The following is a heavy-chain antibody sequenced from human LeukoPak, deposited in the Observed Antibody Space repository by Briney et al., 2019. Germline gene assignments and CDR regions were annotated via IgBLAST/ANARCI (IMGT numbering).Heavy chain of an antibody. Sequence: ASVKVSCKASGYTFTSYGISWVRQAPGQGLEWMGWISAYNGNTNYAQKLQGRVTMTTDTSTSTAYMELRSLRSDDTAVYYCARDRAIAARRTKFDPWGRGTLVTVSS. CDR3: ARDRAIAARRTKFDP. CDR1: GYTFTSYG. J-gene: IGHJ5*02. V-gene: IGHV1-18*01. D-gene: IGHD6-6*01. CDR2: ISAYNGNT.